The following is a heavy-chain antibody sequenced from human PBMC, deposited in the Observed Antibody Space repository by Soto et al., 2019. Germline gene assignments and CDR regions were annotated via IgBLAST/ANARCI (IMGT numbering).Heavy chain of an antibody. CDR1: GFTFSNYA. D-gene: IGHD6-13*01. J-gene: IGHJ4*02. V-gene: IGHV3-23*01. CDR3: AKRPLTAAGFDY. CDR2: ITGSGGGT. Sequence: EVQLLESGGGLVQPGGSLRLSCAASGFTFSNYAMTWVRQAPGKGLEWVSVITGSGGGTYFVDSVKGRFTISRDNSKNAVYLQMNSLRAEYTAVYYCAKRPLTAAGFDYWGQRTLVTVSS.